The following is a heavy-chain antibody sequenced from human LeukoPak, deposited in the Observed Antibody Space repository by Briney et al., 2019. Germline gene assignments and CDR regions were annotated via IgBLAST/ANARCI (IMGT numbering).Heavy chain of an antibody. CDR1: GFTFSSYG. CDR2: ISYDGSNK. J-gene: IGHJ4*01. D-gene: IGHD5-24*01. CDR3: ASPSGGSNTFDY. V-gene: IGHV3-30*03. Sequence: GGSLRLSCAASGFTFSSYGMHWVRQAPGKGLEWVAVISYDGSNKYYADSVKGRFTISRDNSKNTLYLQMNSLRAEDTAVYYCASPSGGSNTFDYWGQEPWSPSPQ.